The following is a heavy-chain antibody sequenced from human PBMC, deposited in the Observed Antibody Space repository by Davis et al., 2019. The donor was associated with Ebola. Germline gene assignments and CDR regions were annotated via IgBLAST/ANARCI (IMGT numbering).Heavy chain of an antibody. CDR3: ARGARFANDY. D-gene: IGHD3-10*01. CDR2: MNSDGSTT. J-gene: IGHJ4*02. CDR1: EFTFSSDW. V-gene: IGHV3-74*01. Sequence: GESLKISCAASEFTFSSDWMHWVRQVPGKGLVWVSRMNSDGSTTRYADSVKGRFTISRDNAKNTLYLQMNSLRAEDTAVYYCARGARFANDYWGQGTLVTVSS.